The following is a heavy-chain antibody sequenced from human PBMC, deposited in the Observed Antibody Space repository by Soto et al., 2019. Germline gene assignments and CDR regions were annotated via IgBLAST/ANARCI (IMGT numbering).Heavy chain of an antibody. V-gene: IGHV3-30*03. D-gene: IGHD3-10*01. CDR2: ISYDGSNK. CDR3: APWFGAFDY. CDR1: GYTFSRYG. Sequence: QVQLVESGGGVVQPGRALRLSCAASGYTFSRYGMHWVRQAQGKGMEWVAVISYDGSNKYYADSVKGRFTISRENSKNTLYLQMNSLRAEDTAVYYCAPWFGAFDYWGQGTLVTVCS. J-gene: IGHJ4*02.